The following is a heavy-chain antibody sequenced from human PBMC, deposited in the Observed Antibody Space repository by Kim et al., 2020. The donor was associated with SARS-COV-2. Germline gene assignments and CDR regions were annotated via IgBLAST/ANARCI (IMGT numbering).Heavy chain of an antibody. D-gene: IGHD3-10*01. Sequence: SETLSLTCTVSGDSISSNSYYWGWIRQPPGKGLEWIGNIYYSGSTHYNPSLKSRVTISVDTSKNQFSLKLSSVTAADTAIYYCARILWSPQLGHGMDVWGQGTXVTXSS. V-gene: IGHV4-39*01. CDR2: IYYSGST. J-gene: IGHJ6*02. CDR1: GDSISSNSYY. CDR3: ARILWSPQLGHGMDV.